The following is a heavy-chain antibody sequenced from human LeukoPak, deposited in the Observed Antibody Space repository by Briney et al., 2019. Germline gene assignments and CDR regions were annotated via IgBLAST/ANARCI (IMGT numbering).Heavy chain of an antibody. D-gene: IGHD1-1*01. Sequence: GGSLRLSCAASGFTFSNYNIIWVRQAPGKGLEWVSYISSSSSTIYYADSVEGRFTISRDNAKNSLYLQMNSLRAEDTAVYYCARVSLVGTPTRWGCFDYWGQGTLVTVSS. J-gene: IGHJ4*02. CDR3: ARVSLVGTPTRWGCFDY. CDR1: GFTFSNYN. V-gene: IGHV3-48*01. CDR2: ISSSSSTI.